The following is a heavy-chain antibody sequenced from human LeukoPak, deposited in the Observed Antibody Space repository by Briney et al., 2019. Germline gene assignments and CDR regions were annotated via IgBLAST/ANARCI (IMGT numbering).Heavy chain of an antibody. J-gene: IGHJ5*02. CDR3: ARERLDNYDFWSGYFLGPNWFDP. CDR2: IWYDGSNK. CDR1: GFTFSSYG. V-gene: IGHV3-33*01. Sequence: GRSLRLSCAASGFTFSSYGMHWVRQAPGKGLEWVAVIWYDGSNKYYADSVKGRFTISRDNSKNTLYLQMNSLRAEDTAVYYCARERLDNYDFWSGYFLGPNWFDPWGQGTLVTVSP. D-gene: IGHD3-3*01.